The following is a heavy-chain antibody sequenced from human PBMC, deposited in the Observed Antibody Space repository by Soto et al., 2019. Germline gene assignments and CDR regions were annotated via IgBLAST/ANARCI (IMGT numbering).Heavy chain of an antibody. V-gene: IGHV3-73*01. J-gene: IGHJ4*02. CDR3: IASAYDTFLDH. CDR1: GFTFSDSA. CDR2: IRNKANNYAT. Sequence: GGSLRLSCAASGFTFSDSAMHWVRQASGKGLEWVGRIRNKANNYATAYGGSVKGRFIISRDESKNTAYLQMNSLKTEDTAVYYCIASAYDTFLDHWAQGSLVTVSS. D-gene: IGHD5-12*01.